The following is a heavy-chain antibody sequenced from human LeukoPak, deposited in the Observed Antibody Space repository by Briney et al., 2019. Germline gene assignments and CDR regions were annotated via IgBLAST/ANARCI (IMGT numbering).Heavy chain of an antibody. Sequence: GGSLRLSCAASGFTFSSYAMHWVRQAPGEGLEWVAVTSYDGSNKYYADSVKGRFTISRDNAKNSLYLQMNSLRDEDTAVYYCARDSIVGATYFDYWGQGTLVTVSS. D-gene: IGHD1-26*01. CDR3: ARDSIVGATYFDY. CDR1: GFTFSSYA. V-gene: IGHV3-30-3*01. CDR2: TSYDGSNK. J-gene: IGHJ4*02.